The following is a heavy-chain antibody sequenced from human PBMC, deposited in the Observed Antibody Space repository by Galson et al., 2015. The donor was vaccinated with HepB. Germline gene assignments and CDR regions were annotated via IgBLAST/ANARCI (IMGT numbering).Heavy chain of an antibody. CDR1: GYAFSTYS. J-gene: IGHJ5*02. CDR2: ISGYNRKT. D-gene: IGHD2-15*01. V-gene: IGHV1-18*01. Sequence: SVKVSCKVSGYAFSTYSVTWVRQAPGQGLEWMGWISGYNRKTNYAQKFQGRVSMTTDTSTSTVYMELRRLRSDDTAIYYCARGALVVAVAATLNNWCDPRGQGTLVTVSS. CDR3: ARGALVVAVAATLNNWCDP.